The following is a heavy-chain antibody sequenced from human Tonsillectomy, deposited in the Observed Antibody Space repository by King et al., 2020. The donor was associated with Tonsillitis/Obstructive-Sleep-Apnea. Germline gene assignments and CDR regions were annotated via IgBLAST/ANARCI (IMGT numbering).Heavy chain of an antibody. CDR3: ASGEVVVVPAVYYYYYYMDV. CDR1: GGSFSGYY. V-gene: IGHV4-34*01. D-gene: IGHD2-2*01. CDR2: INHSGST. Sequence: VQLQQWGAGLLKPSETLSLTCAVYGGSFSGYYWNWIRQPPGKGLEWIGEINHSGSTNYNPSLKSRVTISVDTSKNQFSLKLSSVTAADTAVYYCASGEVVVVPAVYYYYYYMDVWGKGTTVTVSS. J-gene: IGHJ6*03.